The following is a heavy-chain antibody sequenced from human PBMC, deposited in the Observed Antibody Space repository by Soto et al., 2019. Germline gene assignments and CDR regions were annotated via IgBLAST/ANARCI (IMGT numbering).Heavy chain of an antibody. CDR2: IIPIFGTA. Sequence: GASVKVSCKASGGTFSSYAISWVRQAPGQGLEWMGGIIPIFGTANYARKFQGRVTITADKSTSTAYMELSSLRSEDTAVYYCARVSPHYAYYYGMDVWGQGTTVTVSS. CDR1: GGTFSSYA. J-gene: IGHJ6*02. V-gene: IGHV1-69*06. D-gene: IGHD3-16*01. CDR3: ARVSPHYAYYYGMDV.